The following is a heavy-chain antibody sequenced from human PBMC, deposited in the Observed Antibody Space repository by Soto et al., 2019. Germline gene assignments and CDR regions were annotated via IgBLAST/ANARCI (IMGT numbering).Heavy chain of an antibody. D-gene: IGHD6-13*01. CDR2: IWNDGNGY. V-gene: IGHV3-33*01. CDR1: GFTFNNYG. J-gene: IGHJ6*02. Sequence: QVQLVESGGGVVQPGRSLRLSCAASGFTFNNYGMHWVRQAPGKGLEWVAVIWNDGNGYYYANSVKGRFTISRENSKNTLYLQMSSLTAEDTAVYYCARRQISPPTRGAASARGGMDGWGQGTTVTVSS. CDR3: ARRQISPPTRGAASARGGMDG.